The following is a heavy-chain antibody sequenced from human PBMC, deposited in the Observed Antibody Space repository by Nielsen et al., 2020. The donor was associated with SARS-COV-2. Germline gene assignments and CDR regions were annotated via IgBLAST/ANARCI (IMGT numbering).Heavy chain of an antibody. CDR3: ARDYAYYYDSSGYYYHFYYGMDV. CDR1: GYTFTSYG. J-gene: IGHJ6*02. V-gene: IGHV1-18*01. CDR2: ISAYNGNT. Sequence: ASVKVSCKASGYTFTSYGISWVRQAPGQGLEWMGWISAYNGNTNYAQKFQGRVTMTRDTSTSTVYMELSSLRSEDTAVYYCARDYAYYYDSSGYYYHFYYGMDVWGQGTTVTVSS. D-gene: IGHD3-22*01.